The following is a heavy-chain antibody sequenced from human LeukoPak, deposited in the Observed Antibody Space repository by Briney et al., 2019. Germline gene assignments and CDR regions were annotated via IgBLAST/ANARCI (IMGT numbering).Heavy chain of an antibody. D-gene: IGHD3-10*01. CDR2: IFPADSDT. CDR3: ARPTPGSSIDY. J-gene: IGHJ4*02. Sequence: GESLKISCKASGYSFTSYWIGWVRQMPGKGLEWMGIIFPADSDTKYSPSSQGQVTISADRSISTTYLQWSSLKASDTAIYYCARPTPGSSIDYWGQETLLTVSS. CDR1: GYSFTSYW. V-gene: IGHV5-51*01.